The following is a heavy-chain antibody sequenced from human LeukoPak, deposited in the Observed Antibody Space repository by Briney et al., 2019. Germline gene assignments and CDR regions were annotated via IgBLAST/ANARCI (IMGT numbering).Heavy chain of an antibody. Sequence: PSETLSLTCTVSDGSISGTNYYWGWFRQPPGKGPEWIGNIYYSGSTYYNPSLKSRVTISVDTSKNQFSLKLSSVTAADSAVYYCARDSGPIAVAAYNWFDPWGQGTLVTVSS. D-gene: IGHD6-19*01. CDR2: IYYSGST. J-gene: IGHJ5*02. CDR1: DGSISGTNYY. CDR3: ARDSGPIAVAAYNWFDP. V-gene: IGHV4-39*07.